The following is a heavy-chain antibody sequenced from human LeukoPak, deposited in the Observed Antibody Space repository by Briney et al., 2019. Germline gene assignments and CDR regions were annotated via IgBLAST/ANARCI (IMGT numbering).Heavy chain of an antibody. CDR2: ISGSGGST. CDR3: AKDSSGWPGLIDY. CDR1: GFTFSSYA. D-gene: IGHD6-19*01. Sequence: TGGSLRLSCAASGFTFSSYAMSWVRQAPGKGLEWVSAISGSGGSTYYADSVKGRFTISRDNSKNTLYLQMNSLRAEDTAVYHCAKDSSGWPGLIDYWGQGTLVTVSS. V-gene: IGHV3-23*01. J-gene: IGHJ4*02.